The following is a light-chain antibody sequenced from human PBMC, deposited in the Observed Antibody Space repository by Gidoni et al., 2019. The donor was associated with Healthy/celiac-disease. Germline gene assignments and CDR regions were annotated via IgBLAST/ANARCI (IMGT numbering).Light chain of an antibody. CDR1: QDISNY. V-gene: IGKV1-33*01. Sequence: HMTPSPSSLSASVGDRVTITCQASQDISNYLNWYQQKPGKAPKLLIYDASNLETGVPSRFSGSGSGTDFTFTISSLQPEDIATYYCQQYDNLLTFXXXTRLEIK. CDR3: QQYDNLLT. CDR2: DAS. J-gene: IGKJ5*01.